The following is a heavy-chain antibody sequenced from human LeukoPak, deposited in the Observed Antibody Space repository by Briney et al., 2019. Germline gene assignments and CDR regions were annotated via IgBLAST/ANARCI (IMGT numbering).Heavy chain of an antibody. CDR1: GYTFTSYY. J-gene: IGHJ5*02. V-gene: IGHV1-46*01. Sequence: GASVKVSCKASGYTFTSYYMHWVRQAPGQGLEWMGIINPSGGSTSYAQKFQGRVTMTRDTSTSTVYMELSSLRPEDTAVYYCAREDYCSSTSCYSDGNNWFDPWGQGTLVTVSS. CDR3: AREDYCSSTSCYSDGNNWFDP. D-gene: IGHD2-2*01. CDR2: INPSGGST.